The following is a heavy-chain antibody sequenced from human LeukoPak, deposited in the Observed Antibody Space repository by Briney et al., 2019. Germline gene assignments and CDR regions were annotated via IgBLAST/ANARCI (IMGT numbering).Heavy chain of an antibody. CDR1: GFTFSSYC. D-gene: IGHD3-10*01. CDR3: TRAITYFYGSVTYDWFDS. Sequence: GGSLRLSCAASGFTFSSYCMHWVRQTPGKGLMWVARIKSDGSTIYADSVQGRFIISRDNAKNMVYLQMNSLRAEDTAIYYCTRAITYFYGSVTYDWFDSWGQGTRVTVSS. V-gene: IGHV3-74*01. CDR2: IKSDGST. J-gene: IGHJ5*01.